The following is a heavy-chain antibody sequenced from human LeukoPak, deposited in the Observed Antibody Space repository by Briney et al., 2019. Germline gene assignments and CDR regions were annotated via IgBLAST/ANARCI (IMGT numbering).Heavy chain of an antibody. CDR3: AKGPMVAYFYY. CDR2: IRSRANSYAT. J-gene: IGHJ4*02. Sequence: GGSLRLSCAASGVTFSGSAMNWVRQASGKGLEWIGRIRSRANSYATAYAASGKGRLTIPSVDSKNTAYLQMNSLKTDDTAVYYCAKGPMVAYFYYWGQGTLVTVSS. D-gene: IGHD3-10*01. CDR1: GVTFSGSA. V-gene: IGHV3-73*01.